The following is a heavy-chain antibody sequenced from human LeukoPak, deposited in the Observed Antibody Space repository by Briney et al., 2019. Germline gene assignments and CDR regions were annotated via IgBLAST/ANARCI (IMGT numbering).Heavy chain of an antibody. V-gene: IGHV3-48*04. CDR3: ARGDYDILTGYYTVFDY. D-gene: IGHD3-9*01. J-gene: IGHJ4*02. CDR1: GFTFSSYS. Sequence: GGSLRLSCAASGFTFSSYSMNWVRQAPGKGLEWVSYISSSSSTIYYADSVKGRFTISRDNAKNSLYLQMNSLRAEDTAVYYCARGDYDILTGYYTVFDYWGQGTLVTVSS. CDR2: ISSSSSTI.